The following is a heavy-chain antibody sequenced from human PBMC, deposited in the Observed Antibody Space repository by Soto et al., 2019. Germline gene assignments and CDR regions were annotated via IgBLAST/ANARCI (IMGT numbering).Heavy chain of an antibody. CDR2: ISTYNGNT. D-gene: IGHD4-17*01. CDR3: ARGVDPGDYTLTYFHP. CDR1: GYPFSGYS. J-gene: IGHJ5*02. V-gene: IGHV1-18*04. Sequence: ALVKGSCKASGYPFSGYSISWVRHAHGQGLEWMGWISTYNGNTNTAQKFRGRVTMTTHTSTKTAYMELNSLRVEDTAVYYCARGVDPGDYTLTYFHPWGQGTLVPVFS.